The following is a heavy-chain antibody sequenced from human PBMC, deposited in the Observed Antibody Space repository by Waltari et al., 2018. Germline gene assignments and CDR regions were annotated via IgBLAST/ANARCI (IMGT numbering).Heavy chain of an antibody. CDR1: GGSFSGYY. CDR3: AREGVAGTGY. CDR2: INHSGST. Sequence: QVQLQQWGAGLLKPSETLSLTCAVYGGSFSGYYWSWIRQPPGKGLEWIGEINHSGSTNYNPSLKSRVTISVDTSKNQFSLKLSSVTAADTAVYYCAREGVAGTGYWGQGTLVTVSS. J-gene: IGHJ4*02. V-gene: IGHV4-34*01. D-gene: IGHD6-19*01.